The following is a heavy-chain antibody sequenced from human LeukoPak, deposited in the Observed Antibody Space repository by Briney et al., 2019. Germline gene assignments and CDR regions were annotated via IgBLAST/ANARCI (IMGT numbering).Heavy chain of an antibody. Sequence: GGSLRLSCAASGFTFSNAWMSWVRQAPGKGLEWVGRIKSKTDGGTTDYAAPVKGRFTISRDDSKNTLYLQMNSLKTEDTAVYYCTRPLASTMVRGSGYWGQGTLVTVSS. D-gene: IGHD3-10*01. J-gene: IGHJ4*02. CDR3: TRPLASTMVRGSGY. V-gene: IGHV3-15*01. CDR1: GFTFSNAW. CDR2: IKSKTDGGTT.